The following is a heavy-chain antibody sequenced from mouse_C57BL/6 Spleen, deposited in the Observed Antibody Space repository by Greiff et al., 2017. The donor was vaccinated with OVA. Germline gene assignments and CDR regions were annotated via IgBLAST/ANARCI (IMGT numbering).Heavy chain of an antibody. Sequence: QVQLQQPGAELVRPGSSVKLSCKASGYTFTSYWMHWVKQRPIQGLEWIGNIDPSDSETHYNQKFKDKATLTVDKSSSTAYMQLSSLTSEDSAVYYCASGGTSSAYGSLAWFAYWGQGTLVTVSA. CDR2: IDPSDSET. V-gene: IGHV1-52*01. J-gene: IGHJ3*01. CDR1: GYTFTSYW. CDR3: ASGGTSSAYGSLAWFAY. D-gene: IGHD1-1*01.